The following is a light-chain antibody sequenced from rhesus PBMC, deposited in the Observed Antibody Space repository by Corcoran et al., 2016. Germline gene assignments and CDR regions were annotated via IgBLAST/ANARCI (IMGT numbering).Light chain of an antibody. CDR2: AIF. J-gene: IGKJ2*01. Sequence: DIQMTQSPSSLSASVGDKVTITCHASQGHSSWLAWYQQNTGKAPQPLIYAIFSLQSGVPSRFSGSGSGTDYTLTISSMQPEEFATYYCQQYDDLPYSFGQGTKVEIK. CDR1: QGHSSW. V-gene: IGKV1-19*01. CDR3: QQYDDLPYS.